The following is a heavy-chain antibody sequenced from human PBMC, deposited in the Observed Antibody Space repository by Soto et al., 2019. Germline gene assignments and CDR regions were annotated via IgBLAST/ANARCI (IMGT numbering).Heavy chain of an antibody. J-gene: IGHJ4*02. CDR2: IFSNDEK. V-gene: IGHV2-26*01. CDR3: ARIRPRYCSGGSCDPYYFDY. Sequence: SGPTLVNPTETLTLTCTVSGFSLSNARMGVSWIRQPPGKALEWLAHIFSNDEKSYSTSLKSRLTISKDTSKSQVVLTMTNMDPVDTATYYCARIRPRYCSGGSCDPYYFDYWGQGTLVTVSS. CDR1: GFSLSNARMG. D-gene: IGHD2-15*01.